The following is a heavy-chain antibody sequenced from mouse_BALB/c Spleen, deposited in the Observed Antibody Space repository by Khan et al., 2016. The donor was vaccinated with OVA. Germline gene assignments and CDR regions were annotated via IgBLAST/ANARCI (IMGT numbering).Heavy chain of an antibody. CDR2: INTSNGYT. CDR3: VRDVAYHSNDGAFAY. V-gene: IGHV1-4*01. D-gene: IGHD6-1*01. CDR1: GYTFTSYT. J-gene: IGHJ3*01. Sequence: QVRLQQSGAELARPGASVKMSCKASGYTFTSYTIHWIKLRPGQGLEWIGYINTSNGYTNYNQKFRDKATLTADKSSTTAYMQLSSLTSDDSAVYNCVRDVAYHSNDGAFAYWGQGTLVTVSA.